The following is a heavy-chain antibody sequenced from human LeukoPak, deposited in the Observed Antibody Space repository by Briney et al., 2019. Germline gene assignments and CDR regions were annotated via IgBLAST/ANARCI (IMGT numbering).Heavy chain of an antibody. J-gene: IGHJ4*02. V-gene: IGHV1-18*01. D-gene: IGHD4-23*01. CDR2: ISAYNGNT. CDR1: GYTFTSYG. CDR3: AREFSYGSNGRGFDY. Sequence: ASVKVSCKASGYTFTSYGISWVRQAPGQGLEWMGWISAYNGNTNYAQKLQGRVTMTTDTSTSTAYMELRSLRSDDTAVYYCAREFSYGSNGRGFDYWGQGTLVTVSS.